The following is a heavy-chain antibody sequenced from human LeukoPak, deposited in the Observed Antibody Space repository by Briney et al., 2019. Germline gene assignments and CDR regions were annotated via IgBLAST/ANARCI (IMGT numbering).Heavy chain of an antibody. CDR1: GYTFTGYY. J-gene: IGHJ4*02. V-gene: IGHV1-2*02. Sequence: ASVKVSCKASGYTFTGYYMHWVRQAPGQGLEWMGWINPNSGGTNYAQKFQGRVTMTRDTSISTAYMELSRLRSDDTAVYYCAKDRGYSGSYYYFDYWGQGTLVTVSS. CDR2: INPNSGGT. D-gene: IGHD1-26*01. CDR3: AKDRGYSGSYYYFDY.